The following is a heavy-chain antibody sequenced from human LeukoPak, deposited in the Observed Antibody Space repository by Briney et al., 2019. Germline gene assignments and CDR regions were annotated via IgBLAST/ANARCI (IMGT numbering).Heavy chain of an antibody. J-gene: IGHJ4*02. Sequence: PGGSLRLSCAASGFTFSSYAMHWVRQAPGKWLEWVAVISYDGSNKYYADSVKGRFTISRDNSKNTLYLQMNSLRAEDTAVYYCVYGPRQYYFDYWGQGTLVTVSS. CDR1: GFTFSSYA. CDR2: ISYDGSNK. D-gene: IGHD2-2*02. CDR3: VYGPRQYYFDY. V-gene: IGHV3-30-3*01.